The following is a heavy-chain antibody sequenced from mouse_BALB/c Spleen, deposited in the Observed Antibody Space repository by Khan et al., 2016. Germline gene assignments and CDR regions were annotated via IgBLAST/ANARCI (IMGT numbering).Heavy chain of an antibody. V-gene: IGHV3-6*02. J-gene: IGHJ4*01. D-gene: IGHD2-4*01. Sequence: EVQLQESGPGLVKPSQSLSLTCSVTGYSITSGYYWNWIRQFPGNNLEWMGYISYDGSNNYNPSLKNRISIARDTSKNQFFLKLNSVTTEDTATXYGTGLRRVYAMDYWGQGTSVTVSS. CDR1: GYSITSGYY. CDR2: ISYDGSN. CDR3: TGLRRVYAMDY.